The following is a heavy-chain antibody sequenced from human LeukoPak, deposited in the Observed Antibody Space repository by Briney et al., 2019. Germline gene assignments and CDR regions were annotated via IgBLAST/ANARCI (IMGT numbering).Heavy chain of an antibody. D-gene: IGHD3-10*01. V-gene: IGHV1-18*01. Sequence: ASVKVSCKASGGTFSSYAISWVRQAPGQGLEWMGWISAYNGNTNYAQKLQGRVTMTTDTSTSTAYMELRSLRSDDTAVYYCARDLTVLVRGVMAWFDPWGQGTLVTVSS. J-gene: IGHJ5*02. CDR2: ISAYNGNT. CDR1: GGTFSSYA. CDR3: ARDLTVLVRGVMAWFDP.